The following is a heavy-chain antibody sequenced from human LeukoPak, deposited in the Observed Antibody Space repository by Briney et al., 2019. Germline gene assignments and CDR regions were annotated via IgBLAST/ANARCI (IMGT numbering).Heavy chain of an antibody. CDR1: GFTFSSSA. Sequence: PGGSLRLSCAASGFTFSSSAMSWVRQAPGKGLEWVSTISGSDSSTHYADSVKGRFTISRDNSKNTLSLQMNSLRAEDTAVYYCAKGANLRYFDWLHFDYWGQGTLVTVSS. D-gene: IGHD3-9*01. J-gene: IGHJ4*02. CDR3: AKGANLRYFDWLHFDY. V-gene: IGHV3-23*01. CDR2: ISGSDSST.